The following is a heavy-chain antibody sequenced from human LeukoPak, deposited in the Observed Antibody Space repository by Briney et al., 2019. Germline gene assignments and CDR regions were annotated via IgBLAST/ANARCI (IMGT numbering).Heavy chain of an antibody. D-gene: IGHD6-13*01. CDR1: GYTFTSYD. CDR2: MNPNSSNT. CDR3: ARGQVYSSSWGDYYYGMDV. J-gene: IGHJ6*02. Sequence: ASVKVSCKASGYTFTSYDINWVRQATGQGLEWMGWMNPNSSNTGYAQKFQGRVTMTRNTSISTAYMELSSLRSEDTAVYYCARGQVYSSSWGDYYYGMDVWGQGTTVTVSS. V-gene: IGHV1-8*01.